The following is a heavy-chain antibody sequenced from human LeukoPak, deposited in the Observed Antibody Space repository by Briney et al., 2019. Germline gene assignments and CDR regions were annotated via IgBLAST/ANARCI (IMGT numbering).Heavy chain of an antibody. Sequence: SVKVSCKASGGTFSSYAISWVRQAPGQGLEWMGRIIPILGIANYAQKFQGRVTITADESTSTAYMELSSLRSEDTAVYYCARNIVVVVAATGIFNWFDPWGQGTLVTVSS. CDR1: GGTFSSYA. J-gene: IGHJ5*02. D-gene: IGHD2-15*01. CDR2: IIPILGIA. V-gene: IGHV1-69*04. CDR3: ARNIVVVVAATGIFNWFDP.